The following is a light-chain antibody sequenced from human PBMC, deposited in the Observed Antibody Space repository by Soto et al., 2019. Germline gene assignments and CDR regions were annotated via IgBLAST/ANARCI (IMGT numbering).Light chain of an antibody. CDR3: QAWDSSTSAV. Sequence: YELTQPPSVSVSPGQTASITCSGDKLGDKYACWYQQKPGQSPVLVIYQDSKRPSGIPERFSGSNSGNTATLTISGTQAMDEADYYCQAWDSSTSAVFGGGTQLTVL. CDR2: QDS. V-gene: IGLV3-1*01. CDR1: KLGDKY. J-gene: IGLJ7*01.